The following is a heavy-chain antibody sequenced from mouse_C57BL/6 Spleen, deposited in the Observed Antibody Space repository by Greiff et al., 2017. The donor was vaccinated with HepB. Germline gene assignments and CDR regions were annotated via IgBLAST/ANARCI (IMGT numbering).Heavy chain of an antibody. CDR2: IHPNSGST. D-gene: IGHD4-1*01. CDR3: ARRWDEYAMDY. Sequence: QVQLQQPGAELVKPGASVKLSCKASGYTFTSYWMHWVKQRPGQGLEWIGMIHPNSGSTNYNEKFKSKATLTVDKSSSTAYMQLSSLTSEDSAVDYCARRWDEYAMDYWGQGTSVTVSS. V-gene: IGHV1-64*01. J-gene: IGHJ4*01. CDR1: GYTFTSYW.